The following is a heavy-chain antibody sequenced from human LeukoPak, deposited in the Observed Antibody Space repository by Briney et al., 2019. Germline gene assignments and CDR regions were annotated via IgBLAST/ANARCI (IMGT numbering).Heavy chain of an antibody. CDR1: GFTFSSYW. D-gene: IGHD3-16*01. CDR3: ARDPPSRGTRYFDY. J-gene: IGHJ4*02. V-gene: IGHV3-21*01. CDR2: ISGSSSYI. Sequence: GGSLRLSCAASGFTFSSYWMHWVRQAPGKGLVWVSSISGSSSYIYYADSVKGRFTISRDNAKNSLFLQMDSLRAEDTAVYYCARDPPSRGTRYFDYWGQGTLVTVSS.